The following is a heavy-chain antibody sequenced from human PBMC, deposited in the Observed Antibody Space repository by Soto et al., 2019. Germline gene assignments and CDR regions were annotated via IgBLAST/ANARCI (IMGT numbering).Heavy chain of an antibody. CDR1: GYKFSNYW. V-gene: IGHV5-51*01. J-gene: IGHJ4*02. D-gene: IGHD2-8*02. CDR2: IYPGDSDT. Sequence: PGESLKISCETSGYKFSNYWIGWVRQMPGKGLEWMGIIYPGDSDTRYSPSFQGQVTISADKSTSTAYLQWSSLKASDTAMYFCARHIDCTGGTCSLDYWGQGVLVTVSS. CDR3: ARHIDCTGGTCSLDY.